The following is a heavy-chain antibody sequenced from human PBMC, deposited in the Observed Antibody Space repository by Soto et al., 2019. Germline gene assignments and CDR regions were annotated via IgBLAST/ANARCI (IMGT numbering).Heavy chain of an antibody. V-gene: IGHV4-34*01. CDR3: ARNNYYGSGPNAFDI. D-gene: IGHD3-10*01. CDR2: INHSGST. J-gene: IGHJ3*02. CDR1: GGSFSGYY. Sequence: SETLSLTCAVYGGSFSGYYWSWIRQPPGKGLEWIGEINHSGSTNYNPPLKSRVTISVDTSKNQFSLKLSSVTAADTAVYYCARNNYYGSGPNAFDIWGQGTMVTVSS.